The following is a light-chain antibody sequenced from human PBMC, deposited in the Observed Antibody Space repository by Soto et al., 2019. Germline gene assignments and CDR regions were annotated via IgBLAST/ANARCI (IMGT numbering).Light chain of an antibody. Sequence: DIQVTQSPSSLSASVGDRVTITCRARQCVTDWLACYQQKPGNPPKLLIYDTSRLESAVPSRFSGSGSGTEFTLTISVLQPDDFITYYCHQYNCHPFTFGHGTKLDIK. V-gene: IGKV1-5*01. CDR2: DTS. CDR3: HQYNCHPFT. CDR1: QCVTDW. J-gene: IGKJ3*01.